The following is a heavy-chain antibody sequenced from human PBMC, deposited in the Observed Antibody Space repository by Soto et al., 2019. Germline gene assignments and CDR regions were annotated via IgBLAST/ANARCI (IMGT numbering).Heavy chain of an antibody. CDR2: INPNSGGA. CDR3: ARDSYCSGGSCYDVYYYYMDV. J-gene: IGHJ6*03. CDR1: GYTFTGYY. D-gene: IGHD2-15*01. V-gene: IGHV1-2*04. Sequence: ASVKVSCKASGYTFTGYYMHWVRQAPGQGLEWMGWINPNSGGANYAQKFQGWVTMTRDTSISTAYMELSSLRSEDTAVYYCARDSYCSGGSCYDVYYYYMDVWGKGTTVTVSS.